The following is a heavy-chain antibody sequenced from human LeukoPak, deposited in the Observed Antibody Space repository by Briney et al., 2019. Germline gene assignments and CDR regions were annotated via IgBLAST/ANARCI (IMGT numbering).Heavy chain of an antibody. V-gene: IGHV3-30*04. CDR1: GFTFSSYA. Sequence: GGSLRLSCAASGFTFSSYALHWVRQAPGKGLEWVAVISSDGSNKYYADSVKGRFTISRDNSKSTLYLQMNSLRAEDTAVYYCARSRGIAVAAPFDYWGRGTLVTVSS. CDR2: ISSDGSNK. CDR3: ARSRGIAVAAPFDY. J-gene: IGHJ4*02. D-gene: IGHD6-19*01.